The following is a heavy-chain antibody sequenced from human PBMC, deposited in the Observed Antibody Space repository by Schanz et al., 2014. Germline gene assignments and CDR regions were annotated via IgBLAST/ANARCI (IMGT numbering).Heavy chain of an antibody. CDR1: GYTFINSD. Sequence: QVQLVQSGAEVKNPGASVKVSCKASGYTFINSDINWVRQAAGQGLEWMGWMNPKSGNTGYAQKFQGRVTMSRTTSISTAYMELSRLRPDDTAVYYCARDNLVSSSWYNYYGMDVWGQGTTVTVSS. J-gene: IGHJ6*02. CDR3: ARDNLVSSSWYNYYGMDV. V-gene: IGHV1-8*02. D-gene: IGHD6-13*01. CDR2: MNPKSGNT.